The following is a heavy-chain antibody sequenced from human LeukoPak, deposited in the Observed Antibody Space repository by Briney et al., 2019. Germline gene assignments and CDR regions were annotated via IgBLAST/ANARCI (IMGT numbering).Heavy chain of an antibody. CDR1: GFTFSSYG. V-gene: IGHV3-30*18. CDR3: AKDRRAVTTMYYYYMDV. Sequence: GGSLRLSCAASGFTFSSYGMHWVRQAPGKGLEWVAVISYDGSNKYYADSVKGRFTISRDNSKNTLYLQMNSLRAEDTAVYYCAKDRRAVTTMYYYYMDVWGKGTTVTVSS. J-gene: IGHJ6*03. CDR2: ISYDGSNK. D-gene: IGHD4-11*01.